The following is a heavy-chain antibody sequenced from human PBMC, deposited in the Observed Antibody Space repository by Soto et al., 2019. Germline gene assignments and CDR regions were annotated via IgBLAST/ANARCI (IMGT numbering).Heavy chain of an antibody. CDR3: VKDDGGHPSTALL. CDR2: ISGSGDRT. CDR1: GITISNYP. J-gene: IGHJ4*02. D-gene: IGHD2-15*01. V-gene: IGHV3-23*01. Sequence: PGGSLRLSSAASGITISNYPMSWVRQAPGKGLDWVSGISGSGDRTYYADSAKGRFSISKDISKNSLSLQLDSLGAEDTAVSFFVKDDGGHPSTALLWGQGTLVTVSS.